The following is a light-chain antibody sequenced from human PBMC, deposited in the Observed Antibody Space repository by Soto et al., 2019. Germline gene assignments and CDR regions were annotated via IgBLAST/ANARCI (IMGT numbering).Light chain of an antibody. CDR2: EVT. CDR3: ASYTSSSTLV. Sequence: QSVLTQPASVSGSPGQSITMSCTGTSSDIGGYNYVSWYQQHPGKAPKLMIYEVTNRPSGVSNRFSGSKSGNTASLTISGLQAEDEADYHCASYTSSSTLVFGGGTKVTVL. CDR1: SSDIGGYNY. J-gene: IGLJ2*01. V-gene: IGLV2-14*01.